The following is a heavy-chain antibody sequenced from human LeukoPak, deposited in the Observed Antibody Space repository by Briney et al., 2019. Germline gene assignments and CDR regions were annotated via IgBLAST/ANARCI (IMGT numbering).Heavy chain of an antibody. CDR3: ARGESITIFGVVPYMDA. J-gene: IGHJ6*03. V-gene: IGHV3-21*01. CDR2: ISSTSSYI. D-gene: IGHD3-3*01. Sequence: PGGSLRLSCAASGFTFSTYSMTWVRQAPGKGLEWVSSISSTSSYIYYADSVKGRFTISRDNAKNSLYLQMNSLRAEDTAVYYCARGESITIFGVVPYMDAWGKGTTVTVSS. CDR1: GFTFSTYS.